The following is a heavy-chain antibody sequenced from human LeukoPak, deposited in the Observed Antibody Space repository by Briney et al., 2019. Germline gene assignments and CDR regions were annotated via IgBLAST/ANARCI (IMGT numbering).Heavy chain of an antibody. J-gene: IGHJ4*02. V-gene: IGHV3-11*01. CDR2: ISSSGSTI. D-gene: IGHD1-26*01. CDR3: ARVGPVGASPTPFFDY. Sequence: GGSLRLSCAASGFTFSDYAMSWVRQAPGKGLEWVSYISSSGSTIYYADSVKGRFTISRDNAKNSLYLQMNSLRAEDTAVYYCARVGPVGASPTPFFDYWGQGTLVTVSS. CDR1: GFTFSDYA.